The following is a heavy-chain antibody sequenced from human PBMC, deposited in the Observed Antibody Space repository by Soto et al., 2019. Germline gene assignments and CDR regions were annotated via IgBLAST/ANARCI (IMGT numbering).Heavy chain of an antibody. CDR2: VHSTGCT. V-gene: IGHV4-39*01. J-gene: IGHJ6*02. CDR1: GGSLTSGGYF. D-gene: IGHD3-3*01. CDR3: AKREDSSRFGGLDI. Sequence: PSETLSLTCTVSGGSLTSGGYFWDWIRKPPGKGLEWIGTVHSTGCTYYSPSLRSRVTISVDTSKNLFSLKMTSASATDTAVYFCAKREDSSRFGGLDIWGQGTAVTVSS.